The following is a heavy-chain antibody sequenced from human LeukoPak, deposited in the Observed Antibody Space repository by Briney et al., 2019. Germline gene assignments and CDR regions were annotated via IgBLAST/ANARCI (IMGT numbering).Heavy chain of an antibody. D-gene: IGHD3-10*01. CDR3: ARDPTKYYYGSGSYYNEGYYFDY. V-gene: IGHV7-4-1*02. Sequence: ASVKVSCKASGYTFTSYAMNWVRQAPGQGLEWMGWINTNTGNPTYAQGFTGRFVFSLDTSVSTAYLQISSLKAEDTAVYYCARDPTKYYYGSGSYYNEGYYFDYWGQGTLVTVSS. CDR1: GYTFTSYA. CDR2: INTNTGNP. J-gene: IGHJ4*02.